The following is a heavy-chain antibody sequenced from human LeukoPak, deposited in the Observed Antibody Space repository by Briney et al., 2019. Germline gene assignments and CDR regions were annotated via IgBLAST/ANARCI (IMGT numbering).Heavy chain of an antibody. CDR3: AKDVTLGYRDY. CDR1: GFTFSIYA. Sequence: GGSLRLSCAASGFTFSIYAMSWVRQAPGKGLEWVSTISGSGGSTYYADSVKGRFTISRDNSKNTLYLQMNSLRAEDTAVYYCAKDVTLGYRDYWGQGTLVTVSS. D-gene: IGHD2-15*01. V-gene: IGHV3-23*01. CDR2: ISGSGGST. J-gene: IGHJ4*02.